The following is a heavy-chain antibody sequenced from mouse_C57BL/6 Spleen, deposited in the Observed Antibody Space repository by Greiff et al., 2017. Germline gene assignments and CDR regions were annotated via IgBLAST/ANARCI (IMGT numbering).Heavy chain of an antibody. J-gene: IGHJ2*01. CDR3: ARWTVYYFDD. CDR2: IDPSDSET. V-gene: IGHV1-52*01. Sequence: QVQLQQPGAELVRPGSSVKLSCKASGYTFTSYWMHWVKQRPIQGLEWIGNIDPSDSETHYNQKFKDKATLTVDKSSSTSYMQLSSLTSEDSAVYYCARWTVYYFDDWGQGTTLTVSS. CDR1: GYTFTSYW.